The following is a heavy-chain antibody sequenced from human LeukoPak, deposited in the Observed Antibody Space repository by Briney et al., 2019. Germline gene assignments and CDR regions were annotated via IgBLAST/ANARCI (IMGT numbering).Heavy chain of an antibody. J-gene: IGHJ4*02. CDR3: AGDSSGYYFDY. CDR2: IIPIFGTA. D-gene: IGHD3-22*01. Sequence: GSSVKVSCKASGGTFGSYAISWVRQAPGQGLEWMGRIIPIFGTANYAQKFQGRVTITTDESTSTAYMELSSLRSEDTAVYYCAGDSSGYYFDYWGQGTLVTVSS. V-gene: IGHV1-69*05. CDR1: GGTFGSYA.